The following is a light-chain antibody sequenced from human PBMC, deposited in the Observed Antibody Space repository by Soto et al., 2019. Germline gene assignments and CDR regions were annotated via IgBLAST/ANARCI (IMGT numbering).Light chain of an antibody. Sequence: DIQMTQSPSSLSASVGDRVTITCLTSQTIRQFLNWYQVKSGKAPQLLIFGASNLHSGVPPRFSGSGSGTDFSLSISSLQAADFATYYWQQSFTTPRTFGKGTMVEVK. CDR3: QQSFTTPRT. CDR2: GAS. CDR1: QTIRQF. V-gene: IGKV1-39*01. J-gene: IGKJ1*01.